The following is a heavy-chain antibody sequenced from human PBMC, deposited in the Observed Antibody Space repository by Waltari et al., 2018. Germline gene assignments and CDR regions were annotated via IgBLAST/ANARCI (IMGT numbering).Heavy chain of an antibody. J-gene: IGHJ4*02. CDR3: ARRGRAASANFDY. Sequence: QVQLQESGPGLVKPSETLSLTCTVSGGSISSFYWSWIRQPPGKGLEWIGYIYYSGTPNYNPSLKSRVTISVDTSKNQFSLKLSSVTAADTAVYYCARRGRAASANFDYWGQGTLVTVSS. D-gene: IGHD6-13*01. CDR2: IYYSGTP. CDR1: GGSISSFY. V-gene: IGHV4-59*08.